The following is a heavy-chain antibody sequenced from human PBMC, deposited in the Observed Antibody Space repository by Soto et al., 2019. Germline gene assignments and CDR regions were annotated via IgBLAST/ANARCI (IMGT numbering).Heavy chain of an antibody. V-gene: IGHV3-74*01. CDR3: ATGSYYYGMDV. Sequence: EVQLVESGGGLVQPEASLRLSCAGSGFTLNNYWMHWVRQTPGKGLVWVSRINPDGSSTSYADSVKGRFTISRDNAKNTVYLQMNSLRVADTAAYYCATGSYYYGMDVWGQGTAVTVSS. J-gene: IGHJ6*02. CDR1: GFTLNNYW. D-gene: IGHD3-16*01. CDR2: INPDGSST.